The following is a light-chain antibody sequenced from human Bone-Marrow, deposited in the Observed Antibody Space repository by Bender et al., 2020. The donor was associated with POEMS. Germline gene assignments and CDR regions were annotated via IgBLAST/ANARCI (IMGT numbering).Light chain of an antibody. CDR3: QSIDSSDTYNVV. CDR1: TLARQY. CDR2: KDT. J-gene: IGLJ2*01. V-gene: IGLV3-25*03. Sequence: SPDLTQPPSVSVSPGQTARISCSGDTLARQYACWYQQKAGQAPRLVILKDTERPSGIPDQFSASASGTTVTLTIARVQAEYEAAYYCQSIDSSDTYNVVFGGGTKLTVL.